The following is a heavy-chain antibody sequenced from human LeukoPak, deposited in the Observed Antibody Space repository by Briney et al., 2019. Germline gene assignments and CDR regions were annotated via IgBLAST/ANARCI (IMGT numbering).Heavy chain of an antibody. D-gene: IGHD6-6*01. CDR3: ARDVQGSSGDY. CDR1: GYTFTGYY. Sequence: ASVKVSCKASGYTFTGYYMHWVRQAPGQGLEWMGWINPNSGGKNYAQKFQGRVTMTRDTSISTAYMELSRLRSDDTAVYYCARDVQGSSGDYWGQGTLVTVSS. V-gene: IGHV1-2*02. J-gene: IGHJ4*02. CDR2: INPNSGGK.